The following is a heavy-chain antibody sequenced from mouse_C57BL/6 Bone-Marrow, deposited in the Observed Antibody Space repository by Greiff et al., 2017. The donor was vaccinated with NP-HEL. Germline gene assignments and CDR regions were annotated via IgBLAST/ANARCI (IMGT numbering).Heavy chain of an antibody. V-gene: IGHV1-52*01. CDR2: IDPSDSET. CDR1: GYTFTSYW. CDR3: ARKGVTTKDYAMDY. Sequence: VQLQQSGAELVRPGSSVKLSCKASGYTFTSYWMHWVKQRPIQGLEWIGNIDPSDSETHYNQKFKDKATLTVDKSSSTAYMQLSSLTSEDSAVYYCARKGVTTKDYAMDYWGQGTSVTVSS. J-gene: IGHJ4*01. D-gene: IGHD2-2*01.